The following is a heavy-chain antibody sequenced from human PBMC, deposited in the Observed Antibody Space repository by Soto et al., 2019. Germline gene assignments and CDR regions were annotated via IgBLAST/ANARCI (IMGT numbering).Heavy chain of an antibody. CDR2: ISYDGSNK. Sequence: QVQLVESGGGVVQPGRSLRLSCAASGFTFSSYAMHWVRQAPGKGLEWVAVISYDGSNKYYADSVKGRFTISRDNSKNTLYLQMNSLRAEDTAVYYCARVRRPMVRVRGYYYGMDVWGQGTTVTVSS. J-gene: IGHJ6*02. CDR1: GFTFSSYA. CDR3: ARVRRPMVRVRGYYYGMDV. V-gene: IGHV3-30-3*01. D-gene: IGHD3-10*01.